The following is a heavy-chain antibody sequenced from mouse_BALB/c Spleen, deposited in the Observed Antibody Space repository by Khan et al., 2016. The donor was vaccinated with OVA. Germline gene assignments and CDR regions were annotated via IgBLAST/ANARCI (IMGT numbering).Heavy chain of an antibody. D-gene: IGHD1-1*01. Sequence: VQLKESGPSLVKPSQTLSLTCSVTGDSITSGFWNWIRKFPGNKFEYMGYVTYSGNTYYNPSLKSRISITRDTSKSPYYLQLNAVTTEDTASYFCARSYGSWAMDYWGQGTSVTVSS. CDR1: GDSITSGF. V-gene: IGHV3-8*02. J-gene: IGHJ4*01. CDR3: ARSYGSWAMDY. CDR2: VTYSGNT.